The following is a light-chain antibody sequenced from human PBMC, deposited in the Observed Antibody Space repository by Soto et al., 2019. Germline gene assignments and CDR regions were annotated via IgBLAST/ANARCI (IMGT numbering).Light chain of an antibody. CDR2: GAS. V-gene: IGKV3-15*01. Sequence: EIVMTQSPATLSVSPGERATLSCRASQGVSSSLAWYQQKPGQDPRLLIYGASTRATGVPARFSGSGSETEFTLTISSLQSEDSAVYYCQQYNNWWTFGQGTKVEIK. CDR1: QGVSSS. J-gene: IGKJ1*01. CDR3: QQYNNWWT.